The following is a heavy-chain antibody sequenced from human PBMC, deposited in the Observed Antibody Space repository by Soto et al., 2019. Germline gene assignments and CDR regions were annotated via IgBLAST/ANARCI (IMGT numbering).Heavy chain of an antibody. CDR2: IIPIFGTA. V-gene: IGHV1-69*13. Sequence: GASEKVSCKASGGTFSSYAISWVRQAPGQGLEWMGGIIPIFGTANYAQKFQGRVTITADESTSTAYMELSSLRSEDTAVYYCARVMFVVVTAATHDAFDIWGQGTMVTVSS. CDR3: ARVMFVVVTAATHDAFDI. CDR1: GGTFSSYA. D-gene: IGHD2-21*02. J-gene: IGHJ3*02.